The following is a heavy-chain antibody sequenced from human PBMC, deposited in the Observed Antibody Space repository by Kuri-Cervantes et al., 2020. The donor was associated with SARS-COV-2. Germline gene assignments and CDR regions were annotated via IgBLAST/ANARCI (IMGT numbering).Heavy chain of an antibody. CDR1: GFIISSYD. J-gene: IGHJ6*02. CDR2: ISSSGGTK. Sequence: GGSLRLSCAASGFIISSYDMSWVRQAPGKGLEWVSVISSSGGTKYYTDPVKRRFTISRDYSNNTLFLQMTRLRADATAVYFCVKAYYDIWYVCWGASTQSYGLDVWGQGTTVTVSS. CDR3: VKAYYDIWYVCWGASTQSYGLDV. V-gene: IGHV3-23*01. D-gene: IGHD3-9*01.